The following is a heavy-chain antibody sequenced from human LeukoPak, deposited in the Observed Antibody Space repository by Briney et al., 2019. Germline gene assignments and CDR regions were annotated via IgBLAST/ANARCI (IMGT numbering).Heavy chain of an antibody. CDR2: ISNDGSRK. D-gene: IGHD3-3*01. Sequence: GRSLRLSCAPSGFTFSRHGMHRVRQAPGKGLEWVATISNDGSRKYYAHSVEGRFTISRDNSKNTLYLQMDSLRAEDTAVYYCARDRAWNYFDYWGQGTLVTVSS. J-gene: IGHJ4*02. V-gene: IGHV3-30*03. CDR3: ARDRAWNYFDY. CDR1: GFTFSRHG.